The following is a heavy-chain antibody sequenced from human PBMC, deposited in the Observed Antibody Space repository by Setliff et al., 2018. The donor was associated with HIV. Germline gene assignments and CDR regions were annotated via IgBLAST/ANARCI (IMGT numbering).Heavy chain of an antibody. CDR2: ISSSSSYI. CDR1: GFTFSSYS. CDR3: ARVQEMATITSYYYYYMDV. J-gene: IGHJ6*03. Sequence: GESLKISCAASGFTFSSYSMNWVRQAPGKGLEWVSSISSSSSYIYYADSVKGRFTISRDNAKNSLYLQMNSLRAEDTAVYYCARVQEMATITSYYYYYMDVWGKGTTVTVSS. V-gene: IGHV3-21*01. D-gene: IGHD5-12*01.